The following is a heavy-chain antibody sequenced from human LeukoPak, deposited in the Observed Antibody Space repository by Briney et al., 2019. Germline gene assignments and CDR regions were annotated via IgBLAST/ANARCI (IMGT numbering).Heavy chain of an antibody. CDR1: GGSISGFY. J-gene: IGHJ4*02. CDR3: ASHSGYDFSYFDY. Sequence: SETLSLTCTGSGGSISGFYWSWIRRPPGKGLEWIGYIYYSGSTNYNPSLKSRVTISVDTSKNQFSLKLSSVTAADTAVYYCASHSGYDFSYFDYWGQGTLVTVSS. V-gene: IGHV4-59*01. D-gene: IGHD5-12*01. CDR2: IYYSGST.